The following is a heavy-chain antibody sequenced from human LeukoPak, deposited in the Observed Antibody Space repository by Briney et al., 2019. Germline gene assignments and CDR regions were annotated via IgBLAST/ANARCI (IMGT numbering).Heavy chain of an antibody. D-gene: IGHD6-19*01. J-gene: IGHJ4*02. CDR3: AKYSSGLRSFDY. CDR1: GFTFSSYA. Sequence: GGSLRLSCAASGFTFSSYAMSWVRQAPGKGLEWVSAISGSGGSTYYADSVKGRFTISRDNTKNSLYLQMNSLRAEDTAVYYCAKYSSGLRSFDYWGQGTLVTVSS. CDR2: ISGSGGST. V-gene: IGHV3-23*01.